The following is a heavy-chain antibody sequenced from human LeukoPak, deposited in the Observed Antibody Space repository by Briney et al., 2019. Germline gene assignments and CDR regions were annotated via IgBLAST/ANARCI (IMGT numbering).Heavy chain of an antibody. CDR1: GFTFSSYA. J-gene: IGHJ4*02. V-gene: IGHV3-23*01. CDR2: ISGSGGST. Sequence: GGSLRLSCAASGFTFSSYAMSWVRQAPGKGLEWVSAISGSGGSTYYADSVKGRFTISRDNSKNTLYLQMNSLRAEDTAVYYCASQLLWFGECDYWGQGTLVTVSS. D-gene: IGHD3-10*01. CDR3: ASQLLWFGECDY.